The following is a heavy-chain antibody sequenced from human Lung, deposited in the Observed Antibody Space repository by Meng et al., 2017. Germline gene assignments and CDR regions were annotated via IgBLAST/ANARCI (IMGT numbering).Heavy chain of an antibody. D-gene: IGHD3-9*01. J-gene: IGHJ6*02. Sequence: GGSLRLSCVASGFDFRSYVMHWVRQAPGKGLDWVALISHDGNKKNYTDSVKGRFTISRDNSKNTFYLQINSLRAEDTAVYYCAREYFDFLTGRSPYFYYGLYVWDQGTTVTVSS. CDR3: AREYFDFLTGRSPYFYYGLYV. V-gene: IGHV3-30*03. CDR2: ISHDGNKK. CDR1: GFDFRSYV.